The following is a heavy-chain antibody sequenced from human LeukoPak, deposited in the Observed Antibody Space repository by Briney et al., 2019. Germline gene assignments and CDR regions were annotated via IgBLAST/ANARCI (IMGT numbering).Heavy chain of an antibody. Sequence: SETLSLTCTVSGGSISSSSYYWGWIRQPPGKGLEWIGYIYYSGSTNYNPSLKSRVTISVDTSKNQFSLKLSSVTAADTAVYYCARLSSESRYCSSTSCYRWFDPWGQGTLVTVSS. CDR3: ARLSSESRYCSSTSCYRWFDP. CDR2: IYYSGST. V-gene: IGHV4-61*05. J-gene: IGHJ5*02. CDR1: GGSISSSSYY. D-gene: IGHD2-2*01.